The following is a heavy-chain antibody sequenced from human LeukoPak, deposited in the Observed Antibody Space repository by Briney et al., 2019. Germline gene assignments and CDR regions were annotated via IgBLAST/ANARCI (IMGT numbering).Heavy chain of an antibody. V-gene: IGHV1-2*06. CDR2: INPNSGGT. Sequence: ASVKVSYKASGYTLTAYYIYWVRQAPGQGLEWMGRINPNSGGTDYAQNFQGRVTMTRDTSISTAYMELSRLRSDDTAVYYCARGYCSGGTCYLVENWLDPWGQGTLVTVPS. CDR3: ARGYCSGGTCYLVENWLDP. CDR1: GYTLTAYY. J-gene: IGHJ5*02. D-gene: IGHD2-15*01.